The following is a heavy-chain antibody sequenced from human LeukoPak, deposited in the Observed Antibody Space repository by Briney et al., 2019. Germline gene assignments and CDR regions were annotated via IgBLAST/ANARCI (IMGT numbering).Heavy chain of an antibody. V-gene: IGHV3-7*01. Sequence: GGSLRLSCAVSGFTFSSFWISWVRQAPGEGLEWVANIKQDGSEKYYVDSVKGRFTISRDNAKNSLYLQMNSLRAEDTAVYYCARVAEYCSSTSCYRWDYYYYMDVWGKGTTVTVSS. J-gene: IGHJ6*03. CDR1: GFTFSSFW. CDR2: IKQDGSEK. D-gene: IGHD2-2*01. CDR3: ARVAEYCSSTSCYRWDYYYYMDV.